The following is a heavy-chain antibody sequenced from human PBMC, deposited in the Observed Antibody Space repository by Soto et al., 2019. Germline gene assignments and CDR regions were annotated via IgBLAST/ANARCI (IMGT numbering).Heavy chain of an antibody. CDR3: ARESRLQPNGLTQDYYYYYGMDV. J-gene: IGHJ6*02. V-gene: IGHV4-31*03. Sequence: QVQLQESGPGLVKPSQTLSLTCTVSGGSISSGGYYWSWIRQHPGKGLEWIGYIYYSGSTYYNPSLKSRVTISVDTSKNQFSLKLSSVTAADTAVYYCARESRLQPNGLTQDYYYYYGMDVWGQGTTVTVSS. CDR1: GGSISSGGYY. D-gene: IGHD4-4*01. CDR2: IYYSGST.